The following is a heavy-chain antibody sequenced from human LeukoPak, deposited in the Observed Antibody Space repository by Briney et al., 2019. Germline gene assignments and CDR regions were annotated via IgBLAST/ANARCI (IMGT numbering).Heavy chain of an antibody. J-gene: IGHJ4*02. CDR2: ISGSGGST. D-gene: IGHD5-12*01. CDR1: GFTFSSYW. Sequence: GGSLRLSCAASGFTFSSYWMNWVRQAPGKGLEWVSAISGSGGSTYYADSVKGRFTISRDNSKNTLYLQMNSLRAEDTAVYYCAKGAGNSGYDLSVDYWGQGTLVTVSS. CDR3: AKGAGNSGYDLSVDY. V-gene: IGHV3-23*01.